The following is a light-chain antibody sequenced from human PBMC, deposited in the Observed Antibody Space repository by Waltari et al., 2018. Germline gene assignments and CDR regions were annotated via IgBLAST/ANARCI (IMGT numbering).Light chain of an antibody. Sequence: ETVLTQFPATLPVSPGDRATLSCRASQNISSYLAWYQHKPGQAPRLLIPAASTRATGIPARFSGSGSGTDFTLTISSLQSEDFAVYYCQQYNHWPRTFGQGTKVDIK. CDR2: AAS. J-gene: IGKJ1*01. CDR3: QQYNHWPRT. V-gene: IGKV3-15*01. CDR1: QNISSY.